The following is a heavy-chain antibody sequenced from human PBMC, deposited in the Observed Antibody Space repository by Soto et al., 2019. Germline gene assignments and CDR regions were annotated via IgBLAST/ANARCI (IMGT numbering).Heavy chain of an antibody. CDR1: GFTFSIYG. CDR3: AKDEGSGTPFDY. V-gene: IGHV3-30*18. Sequence: PGGSLRLSCAASGFTFSIYGMHWVRQAPGKGLEWVAVISYDGSNRYYADSVKGRFTISRDNSKNTLYLQMNSLRAEDTAVYYCAKDEGSGTPFDYWGQGTLVTVSS. J-gene: IGHJ4*02. D-gene: IGHD1-26*01. CDR2: ISYDGSNR.